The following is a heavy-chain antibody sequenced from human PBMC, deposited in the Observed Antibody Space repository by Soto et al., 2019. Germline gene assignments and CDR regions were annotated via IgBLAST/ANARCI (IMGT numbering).Heavy chain of an antibody. CDR3: ARGPDGPLIVMVPFDY. CDR2: IIPVFGTP. J-gene: IGHJ4*02. D-gene: IGHD2-15*01. Sequence: QVQVVQSGAEVKKPGSSVKVSCKASGGSFSNYFISWVRQAPGQGLEWMGRIIPVFGTPNYAERFQGRVTITADESTGTTYMELSSLRSEDTAVYYCARGPDGPLIVMVPFDYWGQGTPVTVSS. V-gene: IGHV1-69*18. CDR1: GGSFSNYF.